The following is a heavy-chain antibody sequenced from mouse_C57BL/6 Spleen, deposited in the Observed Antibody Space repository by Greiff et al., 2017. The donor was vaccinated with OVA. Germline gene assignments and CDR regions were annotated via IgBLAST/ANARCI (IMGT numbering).Heavy chain of an antibody. V-gene: IGHV3-6*01. CDR2: ISYDGSN. Sequence: EVKLVESGPGLVKPSQSLSLTCSVTGYSITSGYYWNWIRQFPGNKLEWMGYISYDGSNNYNPSLKNRISITRDTSKNQFFLKLNSVTTEDTATYYCAREGAYGNYFDYWGQGTTLTVSS. CDR1: GYSITSGYY. CDR3: AREGAYGNYFDY. J-gene: IGHJ2*01. D-gene: IGHD2-1*01.